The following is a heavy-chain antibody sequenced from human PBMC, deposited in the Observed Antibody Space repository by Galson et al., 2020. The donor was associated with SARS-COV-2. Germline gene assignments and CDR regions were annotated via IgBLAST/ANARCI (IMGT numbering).Heavy chain of an antibody. CDR1: GDSISSNYW. V-gene: IGHV4-4*02. J-gene: IGHJ5*02. Sequence: SETLSLTCAVSGDSISSNYWWNWVRQPPGKGLEWIGKIYHRGNSIHNPSLESRVTISIDKSRNQFSLKLNSVTAADTAVYYWARSDTLQRYLPNDLWGQGTLVTVSS. CDR3: ARSDTLQRYLPNDL. CDR2: IYHRGNS. D-gene: IGHD1-20*01.